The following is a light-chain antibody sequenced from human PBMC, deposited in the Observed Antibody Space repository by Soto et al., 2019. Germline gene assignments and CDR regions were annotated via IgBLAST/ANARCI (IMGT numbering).Light chain of an antibody. J-gene: IGLJ2*01. V-gene: IGLV2-23*02. CDR2: EVS. Sequence: QSVLTQPVSVSGSPGQSITISCTGTSSDVGSYNLVSWYQQHPGKAPKLMIYEVSKRPSGVSNRFSGSKSGNTASLTISGLQAEDEADYYCCSYAGSSIVVFGGGTKVTVL. CDR3: CSYAGSSIVV. CDR1: SSDVGSYNL.